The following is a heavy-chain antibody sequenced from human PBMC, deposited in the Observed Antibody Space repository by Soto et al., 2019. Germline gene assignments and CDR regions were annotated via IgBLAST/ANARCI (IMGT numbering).Heavy chain of an antibody. J-gene: IGHJ4*02. CDR2: IYHSGST. V-gene: IGHV4-30-4*01. CDR3: ARRGGAAAGKAFDY. D-gene: IGHD6-13*01. Sequence: SETMSLSCSVSGGSIINGDYYWIWNRQPPGKGLEWIGYIYHSGSTYYNPSLKSRVTISVDTSKNQFSLKLSSVTAADTAVYYCARRGGAAAGKAFDYWGQGTLVTVSS. CDR1: GGSIINGDYY.